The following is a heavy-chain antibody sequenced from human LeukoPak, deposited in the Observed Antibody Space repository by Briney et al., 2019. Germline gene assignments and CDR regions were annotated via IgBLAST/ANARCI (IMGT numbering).Heavy chain of an antibody. D-gene: IGHD3-3*01. CDR2: IYYSGST. Sequence: PSETLSLTCTVSGGSISSSSYYWGWIRQPPGKGLEWIGSIYYSGSTYYNPSHKSRVAISVDTSKNQFSLKLSSVTAADTAVYYCASLEWLYTPFDYWGQGTLVTVSS. CDR3: ASLEWLYTPFDY. V-gene: IGHV4-39*01. CDR1: GGSISSSSYY. J-gene: IGHJ4*02.